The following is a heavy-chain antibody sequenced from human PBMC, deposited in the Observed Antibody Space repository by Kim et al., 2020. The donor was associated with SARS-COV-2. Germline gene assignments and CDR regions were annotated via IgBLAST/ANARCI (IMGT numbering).Heavy chain of an antibody. CDR3: ARWSYYDILTGYLAFDY. V-gene: IGHV1-18*01. CDR1: GYTFTSYG. Sequence: ASVKVSCKASGYTFTSYGISWVRQAPGQGLEWMGWISAYNGNTNYAQKLQGRVTMTTDTSTSTAYMELRSLRSDDTAVYYCARWSYYDILTGYLAFDYWGQGTLVTVSS. J-gene: IGHJ4*02. CDR2: ISAYNGNT. D-gene: IGHD3-9*01.